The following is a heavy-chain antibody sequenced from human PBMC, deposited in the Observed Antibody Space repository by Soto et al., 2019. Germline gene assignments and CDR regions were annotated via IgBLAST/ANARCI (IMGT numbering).Heavy chain of an antibody. D-gene: IGHD5-18*01. CDR2: ISDTGGST. CDR1: GFTFSNYA. CDR3: VKPYSGREGYFYFYMHV. V-gene: IGHV3-23*01. Sequence: PGGSLRLSCAASGFTFSNYAMNWVRQAPGKGLEWVSGISDTGGSTYYADSVKGRFTISRDNSRNTLYLQMNSLRAEDAAIYYCVKPYSGREGYFYFYMHVWGKGTTVTVSS. J-gene: IGHJ6*03.